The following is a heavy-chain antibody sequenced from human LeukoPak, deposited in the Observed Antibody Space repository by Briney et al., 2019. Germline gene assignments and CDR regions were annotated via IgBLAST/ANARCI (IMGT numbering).Heavy chain of an antibody. Sequence: GASVKVSCKASGYTFTGYYMHWVRQAPGQRLEWMGWINAGNGNTKYSQKFQSRVTITRDTSASTAYMELSSLRSEDTAVYYCARAPGYCSGGSCFYYYYGMDVWGQGTTVTVSS. D-gene: IGHD2-15*01. J-gene: IGHJ6*02. V-gene: IGHV1-3*01. CDR1: GYTFTGYY. CDR3: ARAPGYCSGGSCFYYYYGMDV. CDR2: INAGNGNT.